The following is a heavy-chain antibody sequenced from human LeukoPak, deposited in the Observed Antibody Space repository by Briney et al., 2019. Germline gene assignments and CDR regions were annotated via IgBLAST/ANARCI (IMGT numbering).Heavy chain of an antibody. D-gene: IGHD6-13*01. CDR3: AKDQIAAAGTFDY. V-gene: IGHV3-30-3*01. CDR2: ISYDGSNK. J-gene: IGHJ4*02. CDR1: GFTFSSYA. Sequence: GRSLRLSCAASGFTFSSYAMLWVRQAPGKGLEWVAVISYDGSNKYYADSVKGRFTISRDNSKNTLYLQMNSLRAEDTAVYYCAKDQIAAAGTFDYWGQGTLVTVSS.